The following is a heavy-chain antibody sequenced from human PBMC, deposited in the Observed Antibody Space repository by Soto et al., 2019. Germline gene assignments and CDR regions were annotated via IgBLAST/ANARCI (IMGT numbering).Heavy chain of an antibody. J-gene: IGHJ4*02. V-gene: IGHV4-34*01. D-gene: IGHD6-13*01. CDR1: GGSFSGYY. CDR3: ARGGGYSSSWAFRY. Sequence: QVQLQQWGAGLLKPSETLSLTCAVYGGSFSGYYWSWIRQPPGKGLEWIGEINHSGSTNYNPSLKSRVTISVDTSKNQFSLKLSSVTAAATAVYYCARGGGYSSSWAFRYWGQGTLVTVSS. CDR2: INHSGST.